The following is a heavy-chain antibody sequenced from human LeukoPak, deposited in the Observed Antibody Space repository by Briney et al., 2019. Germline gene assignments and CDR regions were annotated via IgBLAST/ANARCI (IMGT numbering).Heavy chain of an antibody. Sequence: GGSLRLSCAASGFTFSSYWMHWVRQAPGKGLVWVSRINNDGSSTTYADSVKGRFTISRDNAKNTLYLQMNSLRAEDTAVYYCARQSDYYDSSGYYIRWFDTWGQGTLVTVYS. CDR2: INNDGSST. CDR3: ARQSDYYDSSGYYIRWFDT. J-gene: IGHJ5*02. D-gene: IGHD3-22*01. CDR1: GFTFSSYW. V-gene: IGHV3-74*01.